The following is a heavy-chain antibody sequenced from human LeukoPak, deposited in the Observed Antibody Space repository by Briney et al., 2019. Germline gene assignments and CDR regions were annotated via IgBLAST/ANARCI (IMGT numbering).Heavy chain of an antibody. CDR1: GFTFRTYA. V-gene: IGHV3-23*01. D-gene: IGHD6-13*01. J-gene: IGHJ6*02. CDR3: ARDSQLYSSSWSPPSARYYYGMDV. CDR2: ISGSGGST. Sequence: PGGSLRLSCAASGFTFRTYAMSWVRQAPGKGLEWVSGISGSGGSTYYADSVKGRFTISRDNSKNTLYLQMNSLRAEDTAVYYCARDSQLYSSSWSPPSARYYYGMDVWGQGTTVTVSS.